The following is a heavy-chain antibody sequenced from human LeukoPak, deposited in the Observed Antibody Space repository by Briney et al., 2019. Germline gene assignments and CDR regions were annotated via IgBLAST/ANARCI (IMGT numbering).Heavy chain of an antibody. V-gene: IGHV4-30-4*01. CDR2: MYCSGST. J-gene: IGHJ5*02. Sequence: SQTLSLTCTVSGGSISSGDYYWSWIRQPPGKGLEWIACMYCSGSTYYNPSLKSRVTMSADTSKNQLSLKLSSVTAADTAVYYCARPYYYDSRIDPWGQGILVTVSS. D-gene: IGHD3-22*01. CDR1: GGSISSGDYY. CDR3: ARPYYYDSRIDP.